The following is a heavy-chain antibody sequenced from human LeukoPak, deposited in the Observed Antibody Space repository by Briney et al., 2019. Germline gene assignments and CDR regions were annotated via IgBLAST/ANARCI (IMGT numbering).Heavy chain of an antibody. J-gene: IGHJ4*02. V-gene: IGHV3-23*01. Sequence: GGSLRLSCAASGFTFSSYAMSWVRQAPRKGLEWGSPISDRGDSTFYAESAKGRFTISRNNSKNTLFLQMQSLRAEDTAIYYCARDTAEADSDYWGQGTLVTVSS. CDR2: ISDRGDST. D-gene: IGHD2-15*01. CDR1: GFTFSSYA. CDR3: ARDTAEADSDY.